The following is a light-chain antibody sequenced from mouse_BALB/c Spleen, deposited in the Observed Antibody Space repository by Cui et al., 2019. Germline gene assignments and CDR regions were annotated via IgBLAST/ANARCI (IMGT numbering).Light chain of an antibody. CDR2: YTS. Sequence: DIQMTQCRFSLCACLGGNVTIPSKASQDVTKYMDEDQHKPEKGPRLLMHYTSTLQPGIPSRFRESGSGRDYSFSISNLEPGDIATYYCQQSDNLYTFGGGTKLEVK. J-gene: IGKJ2*01. CDR3: QQSDNLYT. CDR1: QDVTKY. V-gene: IGKV19-93*01.